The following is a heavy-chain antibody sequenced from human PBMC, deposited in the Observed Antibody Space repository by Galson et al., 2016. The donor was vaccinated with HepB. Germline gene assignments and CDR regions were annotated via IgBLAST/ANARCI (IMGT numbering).Heavy chain of an antibody. CDR3: AKRHEYCPPVGCSVDS. J-gene: IGHJ4*02. CDR1: GFTFSNRG. V-gene: IGHV3-30*18. CDR2: DSAHGGRK. Sequence: SLRLSCAASGFTFSNRGMHWVRQAPGKGREWVAADSAHGGRKFYADSVQGLFIISRDNSNNMLFLQMNSLRADDTAVYYCAKRHEYCPPVGCSVDSWGQGTLVSVSS. D-gene: IGHD2/OR15-2a*01.